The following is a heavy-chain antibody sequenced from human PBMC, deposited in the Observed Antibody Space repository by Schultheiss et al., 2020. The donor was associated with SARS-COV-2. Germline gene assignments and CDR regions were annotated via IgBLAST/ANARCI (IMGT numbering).Heavy chain of an antibody. V-gene: IGHV1-18*01. D-gene: IGHD4-17*01. CDR3: ARDQTMTTVTTRERVARKYGMDV. J-gene: IGHJ6*02. Sequence: ASVKVSCKASGYRFTSYGISWVRQAPGQGLEWMGWISAKNGNTNYAQKLQGRVAMTTDTSTSTAYMELRSLRSDDTAVYYCARDQTMTTVTTRERVARKYGMDVWGQGTTVTVSS. CDR2: ISAKNGNT. CDR1: GYRFTSYG.